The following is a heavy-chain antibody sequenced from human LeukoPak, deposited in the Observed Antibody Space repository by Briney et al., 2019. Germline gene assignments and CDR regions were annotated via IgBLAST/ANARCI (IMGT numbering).Heavy chain of an antibody. D-gene: IGHD3-22*01. CDR1: GFTFSSYA. V-gene: IGHV3-15*01. CDR2: IKSKTGGGTT. J-gene: IGHJ4*02. CDR3: TTDLYYDSSGYPLKIFDY. Sequence: GGSLRLSCAASGFTFSSYAMSWVRQAPGKGLEWVGRIKSKTGGGTTDYAAPVKGRFTISRDDSKNTLYLQMNSLKTEDTAVYYCTTDLYYDSSGYPLKIFDYWGQGTLVTVSS.